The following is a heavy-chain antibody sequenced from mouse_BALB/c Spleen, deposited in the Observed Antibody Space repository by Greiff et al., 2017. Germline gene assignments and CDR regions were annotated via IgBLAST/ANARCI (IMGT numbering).Heavy chain of an antibody. J-gene: IGHJ4*01. D-gene: IGHD1-1*01. V-gene: IGHV3-8*02. CDR3: ARYPITTVVATGAMDY. CDR1: GDSITSGY. CDR2: ISYSGST. Sequence: EVQLQESGPSLVKPSQTLSLTCSVTGDSITSGYWNWIRKFPGNKLEYMGYISYSGSTYYNPSLKSRISITRDTSKNQYYLQLNSVTTEDTATYYCARYPITTVVATGAMDYWGQGTSVTVSS.